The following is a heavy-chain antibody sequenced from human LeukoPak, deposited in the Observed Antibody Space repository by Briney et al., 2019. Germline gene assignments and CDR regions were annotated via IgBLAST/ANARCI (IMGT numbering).Heavy chain of an antibody. CDR1: GFTFSTYW. D-gene: IGHD3-16*01. CDR2: INPDGSGK. J-gene: IGHJ4*02. Sequence: GGSLRLSCEASGFTFSTYWMNWVRQVPGKGLDWVANINPDGSGKRYVDSVKGRFTIARDNADNSLSLQMNSLRAEDTAVYYCASWGAGGNSWGQGTLATVSS. V-gene: IGHV3-7*01. CDR3: ASWGAGGNS.